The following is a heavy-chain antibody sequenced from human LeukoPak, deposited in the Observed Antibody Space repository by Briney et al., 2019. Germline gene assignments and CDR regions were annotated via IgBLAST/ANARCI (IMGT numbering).Heavy chain of an antibody. CDR1: GGSFSGFY. D-gene: IGHD3-16*01. CDR2: INHSGST. CDR3: ASHLRLDAFDI. J-gene: IGHJ3*02. V-gene: IGHV4-34*01. Sequence: SETLSPTCAVYGGSFSGFYWSWIRQPPGKGLEWIREINHSGSTNYNPSLKSRVTISEDTSKKQFSLKLSSVTAADTAVYYCASHLRLDAFDIWGQGTMVTVSS.